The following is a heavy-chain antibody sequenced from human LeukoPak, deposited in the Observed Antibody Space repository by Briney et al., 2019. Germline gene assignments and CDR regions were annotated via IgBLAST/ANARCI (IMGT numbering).Heavy chain of an antibody. D-gene: IGHD3-10*01. CDR1: GGTFSSYA. V-gene: IGHV1-69*01. J-gene: IGHJ3*02. CDR3: ARAPYYYGSGNGDAFDI. CDR2: IIPIFGTA. Sequence: SVKVSCKASGGTFSSYAISWVRQAPGQGLEWMGGIIPIFGTANYAQKFQGRVTITADESTSTAYMELSSLRSEDTAVYYCARAPYYYGSGNGDAFDIWGQGTMVTVSS.